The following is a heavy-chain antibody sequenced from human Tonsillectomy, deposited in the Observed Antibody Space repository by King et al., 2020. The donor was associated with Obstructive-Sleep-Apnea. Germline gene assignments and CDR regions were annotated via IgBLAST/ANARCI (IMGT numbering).Heavy chain of an antibody. CDR2: IYWDDDK. CDR3: AHSNYDILTGYYNDY. CDR1: GFSLSTSGVG. Sequence: TLKESGPTLVKPTQTLTLTRTFSGFSLSTSGVGVGWIRQPPGKALEWLALIYWDDDKRYSPSLKSRLTITKDTSKNQVVLTMTNMDPVDTATYYCAHSNYDILTGYYNDYWGQGTLVTVSS. D-gene: IGHD3-9*01. J-gene: IGHJ4*02. V-gene: IGHV2-5*02.